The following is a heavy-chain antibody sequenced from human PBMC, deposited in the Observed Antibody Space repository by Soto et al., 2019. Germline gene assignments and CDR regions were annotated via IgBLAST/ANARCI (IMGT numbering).Heavy chain of an antibody. D-gene: IGHD2-2*03. V-gene: IGHV1-69*06. J-gene: IGHJ4*02. CDR2: VIPLFGTP. Sequence: SVKVSCKASGGSFTSYAISWVRQAPGQGLEWMGGVIPLFGTPNYAQKFQGRVTITADKSTTTAYLELSSLRSEDTDVYYCARHGYCSSTSCYLSYWGQGSLVTVSS. CDR1: GGSFTSYA. CDR3: ARHGYCSSTSCYLSY.